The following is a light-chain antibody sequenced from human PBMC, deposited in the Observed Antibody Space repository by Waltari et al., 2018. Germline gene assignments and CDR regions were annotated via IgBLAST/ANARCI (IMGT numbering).Light chain of an antibody. Sequence: DIQMTKSPSSLSASVGDRVTITCQASQDISNYLNWYQQKPGKAPKLLIYDASNLETGVPSRFSGSGSGTDFTFTISSLQPEDIATYYCQQYDNLPPRTFGGGTKVEIK. J-gene: IGKJ4*01. CDR1: QDISNY. CDR2: DAS. CDR3: QQYDNLPPRT. V-gene: IGKV1-33*01.